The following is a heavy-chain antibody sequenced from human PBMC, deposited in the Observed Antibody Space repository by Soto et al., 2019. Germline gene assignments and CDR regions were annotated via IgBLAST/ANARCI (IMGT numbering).Heavy chain of an antibody. D-gene: IGHD2-21*02. CDR3: ARDQGAGGGNSLDY. CDR1: GFTFSSYS. V-gene: IGHV3-21*01. CDR2: ISSSSSYI. J-gene: IGHJ4*02. Sequence: VQLVESGGGLVKPGGSLRLSFAASGFTFSSYSMNWVRQAPGKGLEWVSSISSSSSYIYYADSVKGRCTISRDNAKNSLYLKMNRLRAEDTAVYYCARDQGAGGGNSLDYWGQGTLVTVSS.